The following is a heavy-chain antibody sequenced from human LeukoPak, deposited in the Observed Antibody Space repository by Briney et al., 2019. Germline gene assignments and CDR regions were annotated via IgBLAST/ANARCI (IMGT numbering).Heavy chain of an antibody. Sequence: ASVKVSCKVSGYTLTDLSMHWVRQSPGKGLEWMGGFDPEDGETIYAQKFQGRVTMTEDTSTDTAYMELSSLRPEDTAVYYCATPTWEFDYWGQGTLVTVSS. CDR1: GYTLTDLS. V-gene: IGHV1-24*01. CDR2: FDPEDGET. D-gene: IGHD1-26*01. J-gene: IGHJ4*02. CDR3: ATPTWEFDY.